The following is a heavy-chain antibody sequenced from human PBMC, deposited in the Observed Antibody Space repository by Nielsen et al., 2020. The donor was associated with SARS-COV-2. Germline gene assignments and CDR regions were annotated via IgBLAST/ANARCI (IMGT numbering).Heavy chain of an antibody. J-gene: IGHJ6*02. CDR2: IYTSGST. V-gene: IGHV4-61*02. D-gene: IGHD3-3*01. CDR3: ARVGFWSGYYYYYGMDV. Sequence: LRLSCTVSGGSIGSGSYYWSWIRQPAGKGLEWIGRIYTSGSTNYNPSLKSRVTISVDTSKNQFSLKLSSVTAADTAVYYCARVGFWSGYYYYYGMDVWGQGTTVTVSS. CDR1: GGSIGSGSYY.